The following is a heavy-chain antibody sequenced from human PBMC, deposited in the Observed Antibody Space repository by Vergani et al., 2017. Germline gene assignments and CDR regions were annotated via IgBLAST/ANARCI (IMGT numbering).Heavy chain of an antibody. V-gene: IGHV3-21*01. CDR1: GFTFSSYS. J-gene: IGHJ4*02. CDR2: ISSSSSYI. Sequence: VQLVESGGGLVKPGGSLRLSCAASGFTFSSYSMNWVRQAPGKGLEWVSSISSSSSYIYYADSVKGRFTISRDNAKNSLYLQMNSLRAEGTAVYYCARGTIAAAGTVDYWGQGTLVTVSS. D-gene: IGHD6-13*01. CDR3: ARGTIAAAGTVDY.